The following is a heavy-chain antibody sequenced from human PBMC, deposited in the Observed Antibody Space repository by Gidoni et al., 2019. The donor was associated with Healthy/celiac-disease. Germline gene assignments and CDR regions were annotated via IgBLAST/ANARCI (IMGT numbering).Heavy chain of an antibody. D-gene: IGHD2-15*01. CDR3: AKVGPPGGTLYYYYGMDV. CDR1: GFTFSSYA. Sequence: EVQLLESGGGLVQPGGSLRLSCAASGFTFSSYAMSWVRQAPGKGLEWVSAISGSGGSKYYADSVKGRFTITRDNSKNTLYLQMNSLRAEDTAVYYCAKVGPPGGTLYYYYGMDVWGQGTTVTVSS. J-gene: IGHJ6*02. V-gene: IGHV3-23*01. CDR2: ISGSGGSK.